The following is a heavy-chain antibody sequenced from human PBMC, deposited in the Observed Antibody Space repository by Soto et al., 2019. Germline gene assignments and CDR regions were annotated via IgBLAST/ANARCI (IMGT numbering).Heavy chain of an antibody. J-gene: IGHJ4*02. Sequence: GPSVKVSCKASGYTFTTYAIHWVRQAPGQRLEWMGWINAGNGKTKYSQKFQDRVTITRDTSATTAYMELSSLTSEDTAVYYCARAGDDCSTTSCYMIDYWGQGTLVTVS. CDR3: ARAGDDCSTTSCYMIDY. CDR2: INAGNGKT. V-gene: IGHV1-3*01. D-gene: IGHD2-2*02. CDR1: GYTFTTYA.